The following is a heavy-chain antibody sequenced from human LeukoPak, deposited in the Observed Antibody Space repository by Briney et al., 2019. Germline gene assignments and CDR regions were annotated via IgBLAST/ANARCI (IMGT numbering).Heavy chain of an antibody. V-gene: IGHV4-30-4*01. Sequence: SETLSLTCTVSGGSISSGDYYWSWIRQPPGKGLEWIGYIYYSGSTYYNPSLKSGVTISVDTSKNQFSLKLSSVTAADTAVYYCARDVAGYYGSGSSPDYFDYWGQGTLVTVSS. D-gene: IGHD3-10*01. CDR3: ARDVAGYYGSGSSPDYFDY. CDR2: IYYSGST. J-gene: IGHJ4*02. CDR1: GGSISSGDYY.